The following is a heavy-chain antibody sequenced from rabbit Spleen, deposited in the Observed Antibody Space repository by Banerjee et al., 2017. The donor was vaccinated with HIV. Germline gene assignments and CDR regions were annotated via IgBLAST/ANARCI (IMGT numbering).Heavy chain of an antibody. V-gene: IGHV1S45*01. Sequence: QEQLVESGGGLVKPEGSLTLACKASGFSFSDRDVMCWVRQAPGKGLEWIACIYTDTDTTWYASWAKGRFTISKASSTTVTLQMTRLTAADTATYFCGRSPGTDSDGYINLWGPGTLVTVS. CDR1: GFSFSDRDV. CDR3: GRSPGTDSDGYINL. J-gene: IGHJ4*01. CDR2: IYTDTDTT. D-gene: IGHD6-1*01.